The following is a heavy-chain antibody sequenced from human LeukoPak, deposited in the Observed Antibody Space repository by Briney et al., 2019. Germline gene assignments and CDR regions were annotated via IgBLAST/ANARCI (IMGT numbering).Heavy chain of an antibody. Sequence: ASVKVSCKASGYTFTGYYMHWVRQAPGQGLEWMGWINPDSGGTNYAQKFQGRVTMTSDTSISTAYMELSRLRSDDTAFYYCARDKEYSSGWEGWFDPRGQGTLVTVSS. CDR1: GYTFTGYY. CDR2: INPDSGGT. V-gene: IGHV1-2*02. CDR3: ARDKEYSSGWEGWFDP. D-gene: IGHD6-19*01. J-gene: IGHJ5*02.